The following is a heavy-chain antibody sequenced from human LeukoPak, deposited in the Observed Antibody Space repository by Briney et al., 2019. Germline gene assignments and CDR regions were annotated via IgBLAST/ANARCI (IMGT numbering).Heavy chain of an antibody. CDR2: IYYSGSTY. J-gene: IGHJ1*01. Sequence: SETLSLTCTVSGGSISSSSYYWGWIRQPPGKGLEWIGSIYYSGSTYYYNPSLKSRVTMSVDTSKNQFSLKLSSVTAADTAVYYCARQYYYDGSGPFQHWGQGTLVTVSS. CDR3: ARQYYYDGSGPFQH. V-gene: IGHV4-39*01. D-gene: IGHD3-22*01. CDR1: GGSISSSSYY.